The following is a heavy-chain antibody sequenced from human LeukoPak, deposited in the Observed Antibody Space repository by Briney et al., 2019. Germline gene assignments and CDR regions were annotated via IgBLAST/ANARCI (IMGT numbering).Heavy chain of an antibody. D-gene: IGHD3-22*01. CDR1: GFTFSSYG. V-gene: IGHV3-23*01. CDR2: ISSSGGVT. CDR3: AKSYYYDSGGYYYGFDY. J-gene: IGHJ4*02. Sequence: PGGSLRLSCAASGFTFSSYGMHWVRQAPGKGLEWVSAISSSGGVTYYADSVKGRFTISRDNSKNTLYLQTNSLGAEDTAIYYCAKSYYYDSGGYYYGFDYWGQGTLVTVSS.